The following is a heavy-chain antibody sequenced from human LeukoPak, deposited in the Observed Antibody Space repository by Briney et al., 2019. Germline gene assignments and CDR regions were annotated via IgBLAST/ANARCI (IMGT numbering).Heavy chain of an antibody. CDR2: INHSGST. J-gene: IGHJ5*02. Sequence: SETLSLTCTVSGGSFSGYYWSWIRQPPGKGLEWIGEINHSGSTNYNPSLKSRVTISVDTSKNQFSLKLRSVTAADTAVYYCARAATVRAMIVVARRGRWFDPWGQGTLVTVSS. V-gene: IGHV4-34*01. D-gene: IGHD3-22*01. CDR1: GGSFSGYY. CDR3: ARAATVRAMIVVARRGRWFDP.